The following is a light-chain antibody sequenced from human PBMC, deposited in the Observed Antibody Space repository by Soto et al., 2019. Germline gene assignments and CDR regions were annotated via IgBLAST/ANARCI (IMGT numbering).Light chain of an antibody. J-gene: IGLJ3*02. V-gene: IGLV2-23*01. Sequence: QSVLTQPASLSGSPGQSITISCTGTSSDVGAYNFVSWYQQHPGKAPQLMIYEASKRPSGVSNRFSGSKSGNTASLTISGLQAEDEADYYCCSYAGSSTWVFGGGSKLTVL. CDR1: SSDVGAYNF. CDR2: EAS. CDR3: CSYAGSSTWV.